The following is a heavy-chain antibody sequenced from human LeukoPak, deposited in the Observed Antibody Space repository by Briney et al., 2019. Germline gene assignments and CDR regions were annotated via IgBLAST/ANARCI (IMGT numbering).Heavy chain of an antibody. CDR3: LRGPGSSWYQADY. CDR2: SYSGGST. V-gene: IGHV3-53*01. Sequence: PAGSLRLSCAASGFTVSSNYLSWVRQAPGKGVEGVAVSYSGGSTYYADSVKGRFTISRVNSKNTLYLQMSRLRTEDTAVYYCLRGPGSSWYQADYWGQGTLVTVSS. CDR1: GFTVSSNY. D-gene: IGHD6-13*01. J-gene: IGHJ4*02.